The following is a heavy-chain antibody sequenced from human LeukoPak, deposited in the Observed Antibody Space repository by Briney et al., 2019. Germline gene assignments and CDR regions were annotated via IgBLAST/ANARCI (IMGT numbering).Heavy chain of an antibody. V-gene: IGHV4-59*01. J-gene: IGHJ6*03. CDR1: GGSISSYY. Sequence: PSETLSLTCTVSGGSISSYYWSWIRQPPGKGLEWIGYTYYSGSTNYNPSLKSRVTISVDTSKNQFSLKLSSVTAADTAVYYCARTRLNDFWSGYHMDVWGKGTTVTVSS. CDR2: TYYSGST. D-gene: IGHD3-3*01. CDR3: ARTRLNDFWSGYHMDV.